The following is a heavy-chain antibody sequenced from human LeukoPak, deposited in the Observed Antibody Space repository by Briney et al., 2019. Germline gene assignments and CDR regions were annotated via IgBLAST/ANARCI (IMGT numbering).Heavy chain of an antibody. CDR2: IRDSGSST. Sequence: GGSLRLSCAASGFTFSSYAMSWVRQAPGKGLEWVSAIRDSGSSTHYADSVKGRFTTSRDNSKNTLFLQMNSLRAEDTAVYYCAKGGKWDVTPFDYWGQGTLVTVSS. J-gene: IGHJ4*02. D-gene: IGHD1-26*01. CDR1: GFTFSSYA. V-gene: IGHV3-23*01. CDR3: AKGGKWDVTPFDY.